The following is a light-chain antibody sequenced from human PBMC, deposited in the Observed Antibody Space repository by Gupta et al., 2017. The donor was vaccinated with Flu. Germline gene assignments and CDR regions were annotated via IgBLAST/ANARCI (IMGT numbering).Light chain of an antibody. V-gene: IGKV1-5*03. CDR3: QQETGYSKA. Sequence: DIQMTQSPSTLSASVGDRVTITFRASQSISSWLAWYQQKPGKAPKLLIYKASSLESGVPSRFSGSGSGTDFTRTISRLQPHDIATYYCQQETGYSKAFGQGTKLEIK. J-gene: IGKJ1*01. CDR2: KAS. CDR1: QSISSW.